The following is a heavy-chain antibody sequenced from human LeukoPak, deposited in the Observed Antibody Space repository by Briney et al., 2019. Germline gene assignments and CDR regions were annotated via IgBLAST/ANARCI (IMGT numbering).Heavy chain of an antibody. Sequence: SETLSLTCTVSGASTSGYWWSWIRQPAGKGLEWIGRVYTSGSTTYNPSLRGRVTMSVDTSKNLLSLKMNSVTAADTAVYYCAGLYVWGKGTTVTVSS. CDR1: GASTSGYW. CDR2: VYTSGST. V-gene: IGHV4-4*07. J-gene: IGHJ6*04. CDR3: AGLYV.